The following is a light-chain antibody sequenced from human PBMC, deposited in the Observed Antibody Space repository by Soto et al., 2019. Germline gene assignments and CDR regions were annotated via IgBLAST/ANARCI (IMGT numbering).Light chain of an antibody. Sequence: QSVLTQPVSVSGSPGQSIPISCTGTSSDVGGYNFVSWYQQHPGKAPKLMIYDVRNRPSGVSNRFSGSKSGNTASLTISGLQAEDEADYYCSSYASSSTLEVFGTGTKVTVL. CDR3: SSYASSSTLEV. CDR1: SSDVGGYNF. CDR2: DVR. J-gene: IGLJ1*01. V-gene: IGLV2-14*01.